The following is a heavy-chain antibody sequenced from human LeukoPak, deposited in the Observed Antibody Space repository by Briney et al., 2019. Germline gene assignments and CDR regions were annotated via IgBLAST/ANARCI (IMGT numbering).Heavy chain of an antibody. V-gene: IGHV3-48*03. CDR1: GFTFSSYE. CDR2: ISSSGSTM. J-gene: IGHJ4*02. Sequence: GGSLRLSCAASGFTFSSYEIHWVRQAPGKGLEWVSYISSSGSTMYYADSVKGRFTISRDNTKNSLYLQMNSLRAEDTAVYYCAGRVYADSIDYWGQGTLVTVSS. CDR3: AGRVYADSIDY. D-gene: IGHD2-8*01.